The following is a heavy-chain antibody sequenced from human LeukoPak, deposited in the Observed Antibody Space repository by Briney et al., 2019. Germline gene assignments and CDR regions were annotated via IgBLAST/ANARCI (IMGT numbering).Heavy chain of an antibody. CDR2: INHSGST. Sequence: PSETLSLTCAVSGGSFSGYYWSWIRQPPGKGLDWVGEINHSGSTNYNPSPKSRVTISVDTSKNQFSLKLSSVTAADTAVYYCARGPDMTTVTPTNYYYYAMDVWGQGTTVTVSS. V-gene: IGHV4-34*01. J-gene: IGHJ6*02. D-gene: IGHD4-17*01. CDR1: GGSFSGYY. CDR3: ARGPDMTTVTPTNYYYYAMDV.